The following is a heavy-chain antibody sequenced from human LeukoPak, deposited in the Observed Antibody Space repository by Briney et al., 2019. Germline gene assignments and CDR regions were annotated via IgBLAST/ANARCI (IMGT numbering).Heavy chain of an antibody. D-gene: IGHD2-8*02. V-gene: IGHV4-4*02. J-gene: IGHJ4*02. CDR2: ISHGGST. CDR1: GDSISSRNW. CDR3: ARSAGWWSLDY. Sequence: PSETLSLTCAVSGDSISSRNWWNWVRQPPGKGLDWIREISHGGSTKYDPSLKNRVTISKDNSKNEFSLKLNSVTAADTAVYYCARSAGWWSLDYWGQGALVTVSA.